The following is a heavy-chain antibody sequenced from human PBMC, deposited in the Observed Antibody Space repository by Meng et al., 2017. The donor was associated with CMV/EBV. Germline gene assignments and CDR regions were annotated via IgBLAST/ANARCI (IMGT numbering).Heavy chain of an antibody. V-gene: IGHV1-69*02. Sequence: SVKVSCKASGGTFSSYTISWVRQAPGQGLEWMGRIIPILGIANYAQKFQGRVTITADKSTSTAYMELSSLRSEDTAVYYCARGDYDFWSGYYSWYYYGMDVWGQGTTVTVSS. CDR1: GGTFSSYT. D-gene: IGHD3-3*01. CDR3: ARGDYDFWSGYYSWYYYGMDV. CDR2: IIPILGIA. J-gene: IGHJ6*02.